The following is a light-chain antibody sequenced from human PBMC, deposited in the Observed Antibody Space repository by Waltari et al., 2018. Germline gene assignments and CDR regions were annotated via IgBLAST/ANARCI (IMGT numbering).Light chain of an antibody. V-gene: IGKV3-20*01. CDR2: GAS. CDR1: QSVSSSY. CDR3: QQYGSSPRT. J-gene: IGKJ1*01. Sequence: EIVLTQSPGTLSLSPGERATLSCRSSQSVSSSYLAWYQQKTGQAPSILIYGASSRATGIPDRFSGSGSGTDFTLTISRLEPEDFAVYYCQQYGSSPRTFGQGTKVEIK.